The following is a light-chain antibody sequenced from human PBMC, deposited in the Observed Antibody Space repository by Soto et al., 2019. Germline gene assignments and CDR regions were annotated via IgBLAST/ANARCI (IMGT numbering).Light chain of an antibody. CDR1: SSDVGGYNY. CDR2: DVS. Sequence: QSALTQPRSVSGSPGQSVTISCTGTSSDVGGYNYVSWYQQHPGKAPKLMIYDVSKRPSGVPDRFSGSKSGNTASLTISGLQAEDEADYYCCSYAGSITFVVFGGGTKLTVL. J-gene: IGLJ2*01. V-gene: IGLV2-11*01. CDR3: CSYAGSITFVV.